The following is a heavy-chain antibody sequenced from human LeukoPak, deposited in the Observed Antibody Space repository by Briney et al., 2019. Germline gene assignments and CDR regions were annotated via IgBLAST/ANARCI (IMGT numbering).Heavy chain of an antibody. Sequence: ASVKVSCKASGYTFTSYDINWVRQATGQGLEWMGWMNPNSGNTGYTQKFQGRVTMTRDMSTSTVYMELSSLRSEDTAVYYCAKNGEGGAFCTGGTCYPYYYYYMDVWGKGTTVTISS. CDR3: AKNGEGGAFCTGGTCYPYYYYYMDV. V-gene: IGHV1-8*01. J-gene: IGHJ6*03. CDR1: GYTFTSYD. CDR2: MNPNSGNT. D-gene: IGHD2-15*01.